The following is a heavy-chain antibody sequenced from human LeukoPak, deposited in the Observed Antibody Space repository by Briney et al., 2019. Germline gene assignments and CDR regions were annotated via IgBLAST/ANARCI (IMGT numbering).Heavy chain of an antibody. CDR1: GFTFSTYA. D-gene: IGHD1-26*01. CDR3: AKDFRYSGN. J-gene: IGHJ4*02. Sequence: PGGSLRLSCAASGFTFSTYAMNWVRQAPGKGLEWVSGMTTSGGSTYYADSVKGRFTISRDNSKNRLYLQMNSLRAEDTAVYYCAKDFRYSGNWGQGTLVTVSS. CDR2: MTTSGGST. V-gene: IGHV3-23*01.